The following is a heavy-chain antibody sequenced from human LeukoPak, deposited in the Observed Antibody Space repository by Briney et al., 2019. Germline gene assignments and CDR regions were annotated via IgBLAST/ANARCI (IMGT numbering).Heavy chain of an antibody. CDR3: ARYTIFGEVRPRFDP. Sequence: ASVKVSCKASGGTFSSYAISWVRQAPGQGLEWMGRIIPILGIANYAQKFQGRVTITADKSTSTAYMELSSLRSEDTAVYYCARYTIFGEVRPRFDPWGQGTLVTVSS. J-gene: IGHJ5*02. CDR1: GGTFSSYA. V-gene: IGHV1-69*04. CDR2: IIPILGIA. D-gene: IGHD3-3*01.